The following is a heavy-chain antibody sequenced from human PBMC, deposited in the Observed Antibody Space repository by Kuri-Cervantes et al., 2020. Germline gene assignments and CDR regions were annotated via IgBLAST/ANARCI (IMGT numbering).Heavy chain of an antibody. CDR3: AGDYDSSGNFDY. J-gene: IGHJ4*02. CDR1: GFTVSSNY. CDR2: IYSGGST. Sequence: ETLSLTCAASGFTVSSNYMSWVRQAPGKGLEWVSVIYSGGSTYYADSVKGRFTISRDNSKNTLYLQMNSLRAEDTAVYYCAGDYDSSGNFDYWGQGTLVTVSS. V-gene: IGHV3-53*01. D-gene: IGHD3-22*01.